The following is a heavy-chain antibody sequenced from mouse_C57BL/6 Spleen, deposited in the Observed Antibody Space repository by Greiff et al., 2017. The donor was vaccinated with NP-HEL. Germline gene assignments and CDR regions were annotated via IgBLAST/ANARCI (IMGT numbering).Heavy chain of an antibody. V-gene: IGHV1-26*01. CDR2: INPNNGGT. CDR3: ARSGGYYETFAY. Sequence: EVQLQQSGPELVKPGASVKISCKASGYTFTDYYMNWVKQSHGKSLEWIGDINPNNGGTSYNQKFKGKATLTVDKSSSTAYMELRSLTSEDSAVYYCARSGGYYETFAYWGQGTLVTVSA. D-gene: IGHD2-4*01. CDR1: GYTFTDYY. J-gene: IGHJ3*01.